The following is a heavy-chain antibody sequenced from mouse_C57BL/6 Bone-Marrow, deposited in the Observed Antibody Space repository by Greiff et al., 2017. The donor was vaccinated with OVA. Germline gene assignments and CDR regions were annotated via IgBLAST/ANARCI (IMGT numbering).Heavy chain of an antibody. Sequence: VQLQQSGAELARPGASVKLSCKASGYTFTSYGISWVKQRTGQGLEWIGEIYPRSGNTYYNEKFKGKATLTADKSSSTAYMELRSLTSEDSAVYFCARTLYYYGSSYFHPYFDDWGQGTTLTVSS. CDR2: IYPRSGNT. CDR3: ARTLYYYGSSYFHPYFDD. CDR1: GYTFTSYG. J-gene: IGHJ2*01. D-gene: IGHD1-1*01. V-gene: IGHV1-81*01.